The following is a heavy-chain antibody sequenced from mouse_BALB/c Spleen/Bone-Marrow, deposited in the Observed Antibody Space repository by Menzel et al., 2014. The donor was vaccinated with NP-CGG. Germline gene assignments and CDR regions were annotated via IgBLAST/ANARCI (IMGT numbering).Heavy chain of an antibody. J-gene: IGHJ4*01. CDR3: VRRGNPIVYYAMDY. CDR1: GYSFTGYY. V-gene: IGHV1S34*01. CDR2: ISCYNGAT. Sequence: LVKTGASVKISCKASGYSFTGYYVHWVKQSHGKSLEWIGYISCYNGATSYNQNFKGKATFTVDTSSSTAYMQFNSLTSEDPAVYYCVRRGNPIVYYAMDYWGQGTSVTVSS.